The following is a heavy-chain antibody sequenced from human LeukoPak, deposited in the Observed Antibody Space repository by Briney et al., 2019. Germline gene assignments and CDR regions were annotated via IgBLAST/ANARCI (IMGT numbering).Heavy chain of an antibody. D-gene: IGHD2-21*01. CDR3: AKDLTIATTSHFDY. V-gene: IGHV3-33*06. CDR1: GFTFSSYG. Sequence: GGSLRLSCAASGFTFSSYGMHWVRQAPGKGLEWVAVIWYDGSNQYYADSVKGRFTISRDNSKNTLYLQMNSLRAEDTAVYYCAKDLTIATTSHFDYWGQGTLVTVSS. J-gene: IGHJ4*02. CDR2: IWYDGSNQ.